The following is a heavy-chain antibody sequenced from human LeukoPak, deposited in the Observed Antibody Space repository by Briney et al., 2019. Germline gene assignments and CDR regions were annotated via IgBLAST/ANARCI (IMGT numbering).Heavy chain of an antibody. CDR3: ARDGSGGGPNDDYYYGLDV. CDR2: ISGSGGST. J-gene: IGHJ6*02. Sequence: PGGSLRLSCAASGFTFSSYAMSWVRQAPGKGLEWVSAISGSGGSTYYADSVKGRFTISRDNSKNTLYLQMNSLRTEDTAVYYCARDGSGGGPNDDYYYGLDVWGQGTTVTVSS. V-gene: IGHV3-23*01. D-gene: IGHD2-15*01. CDR1: GFTFSSYA.